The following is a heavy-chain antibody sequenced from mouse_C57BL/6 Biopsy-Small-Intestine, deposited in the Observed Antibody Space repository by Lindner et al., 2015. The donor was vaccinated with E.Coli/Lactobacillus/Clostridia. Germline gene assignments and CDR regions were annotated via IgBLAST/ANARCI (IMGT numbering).Heavy chain of an antibody. CDR2: IFPYNGLS. CDR1: GYSFTDYY. J-gene: IGHJ2*01. Sequence: VQLQESGPELVRPGASVKISCKTSGYSFTDYYMNWVKQSHGNVLDWIGYIFPYNGLSSYSRKFMGKATLTVDKSSSTAYMELRSLTSEDSAVYYCASLTGTKGYFDYWGQGTTLTVSS. V-gene: IGHV1-31*01. D-gene: IGHD4-1*01. CDR3: ASLTGTKGYFDY.